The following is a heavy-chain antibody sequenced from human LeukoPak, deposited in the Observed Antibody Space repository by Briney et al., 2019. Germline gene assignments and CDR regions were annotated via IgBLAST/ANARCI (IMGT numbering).Heavy chain of an antibody. Sequence: ASVKVSCKASGYTFRSYGISWVRQAPGQGLEWMGWISAYNGHTNYAQNLQGRVTMTTDTSTSTAYMELRSLRSDDTAVYYCARLYKGFGEFFSWGQGTLVIVSS. J-gene: IGHJ5*02. CDR1: GYTFRSYG. CDR2: ISAYNGHT. D-gene: IGHD3-10*01. CDR3: ARLYKGFGEFFS. V-gene: IGHV1-18*01.